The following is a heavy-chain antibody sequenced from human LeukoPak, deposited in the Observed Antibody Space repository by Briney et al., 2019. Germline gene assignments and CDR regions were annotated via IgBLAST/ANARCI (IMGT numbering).Heavy chain of an antibody. CDR2: INPDGNKK. V-gene: IGHV3-7*01. D-gene: IGHD5-18*01. CDR3: ARDLAYSRLDY. Sequence: GGSLRLSCAVSGLTFSSSWMVWVRQAPGKGLEWVASINPDGNKKYSADSVKGRFTISRDNAENSLYLQMNSLRVEDTAFYYCARDLAYSRLDYWGQGMLVTVSS. CDR1: GLTFSSSW. J-gene: IGHJ4*02.